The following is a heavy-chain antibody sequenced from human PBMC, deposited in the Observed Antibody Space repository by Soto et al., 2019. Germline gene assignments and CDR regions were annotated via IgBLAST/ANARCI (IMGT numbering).Heavy chain of an antibody. CDR1: GFSFSSYA. CDR2: ISGSTATI. V-gene: IGHV3-23*01. Sequence: EVQLLESGGGLVQPGGSLRLSCTASGFSFSSYAMSWVRQAPGKGLEWVSVISGSTATIHYADSVKGRFTISRDNSKNTFYLQMNSLRVDDTAVYYCAKGRRVYHESNGSPWIFDVWGQGTMVTVSP. CDR3: AKGRRVYHESNGSPWIFDV. J-gene: IGHJ3*01. D-gene: IGHD2-8*01.